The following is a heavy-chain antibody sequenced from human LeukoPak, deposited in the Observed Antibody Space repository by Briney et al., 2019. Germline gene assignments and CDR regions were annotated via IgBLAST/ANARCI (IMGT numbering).Heavy chain of an antibody. CDR2: ISSSSNII. V-gene: IGHV3-48*01. J-gene: IGHJ4*02. CDR3: ARDFAREFTIDY. Sequence: GGSLRLSCAASGFTFSNYNMNWVRQPPGKGLQWVSYISSSSNIIYYADSVKGRFTISRDNAKNSLFLQMNSLRAEDTAVYYCARDFAREFTIDYWGQGTLVTVSS. CDR1: GFTFSNYN. D-gene: IGHD3-10*01.